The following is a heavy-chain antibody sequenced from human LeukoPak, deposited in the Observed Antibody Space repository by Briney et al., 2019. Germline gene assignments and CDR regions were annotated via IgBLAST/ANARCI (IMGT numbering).Heavy chain of an antibody. J-gene: IGHJ4*02. CDR1: GGSISSGGYY. CDR3: AGQQLYYFDY. D-gene: IGHD6-13*01. CDR2: IYYSGST. V-gene: IGHV4-31*03. Sequence: PSETLSLTCTVSGGSISSGGYYWSWIRQHPGKGLEWIGYIYYSGSTYYNPSLKSRVTISVDTSKNQFSPKLSSVTAADTAVYYCAGQQLYYFDYWGQGTLVTVSS.